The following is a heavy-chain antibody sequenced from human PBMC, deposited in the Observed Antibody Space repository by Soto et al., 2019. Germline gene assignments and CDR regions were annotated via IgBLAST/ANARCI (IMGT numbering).Heavy chain of an antibody. V-gene: IGHV4-59*01. J-gene: IGHJ5*02. CDR3: ASVPGLGWFDP. D-gene: IGHD3-16*01. CDR2: IYYSGST. CDR1: GGSISSYY. Sequence: QVQLQESGPGLVKPSETLSLTCTVSGGSISSYYWSWIRQPPGKGLEWIGYIYYSGSTNYNPALKSRVTISVDTSKNQFSLKLSSVTAADTAVYYCASVPGLGWFDPWGQGTLVTVSS.